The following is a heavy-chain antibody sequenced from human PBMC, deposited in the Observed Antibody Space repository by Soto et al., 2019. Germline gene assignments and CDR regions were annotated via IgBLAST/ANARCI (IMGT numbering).Heavy chain of an antibody. CDR1: GGSISSSSYY. CDR3: ASFINGETYYYDSSGYYPFDY. Sequence: SETLSLTCTVSGGSISSSSYYWGWIRQPPGKGLEWIGSIYYSGSTYYNPSLKSRVTISVDTSKNQFSLKLSSVTAADTAVYYCASFINGETYYYDSSGYYPFDYWGQGTLVTVSS. CDR2: IYYSGST. J-gene: IGHJ4*02. V-gene: IGHV4-39*01. D-gene: IGHD3-22*01.